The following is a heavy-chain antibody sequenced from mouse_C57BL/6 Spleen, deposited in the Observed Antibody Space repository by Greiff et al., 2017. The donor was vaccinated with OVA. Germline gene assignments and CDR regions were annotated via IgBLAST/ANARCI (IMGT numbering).Heavy chain of an antibody. CDR3: AREWYYGSSPYAMDY. CDR2: ISDGGSYT. J-gene: IGHJ4*01. D-gene: IGHD1-1*01. V-gene: IGHV5-4*01. Sequence: DVHLVESGGGLVKPGGSLKLSCAASGFTFSSYAMSWVRQTPEKRLEWVATISDGGSYTYYPDNVKGRFTISRDNAKNNLYLQMSHLKSEDTAMYYCAREWYYGSSPYAMDYWGQGTSVTVSS. CDR1: GFTFSSYA.